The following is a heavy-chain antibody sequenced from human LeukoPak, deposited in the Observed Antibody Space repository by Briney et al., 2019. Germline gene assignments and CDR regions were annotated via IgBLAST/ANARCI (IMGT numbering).Heavy chain of an antibody. Sequence: SETLSLTCAVYGGSFSGYYWSWIRQPPGKGLEWIGEINHSGSTNYNPSLKSRVTISVDTSKNQFSLKLSSVTAADTAVYYCARGMIVGSWGQGTLVTVSS. D-gene: IGHD3-22*01. CDR3: ARGMIVGS. V-gene: IGHV4-34*01. CDR1: GGSFSGYY. J-gene: IGHJ4*02. CDR2: INHSGST.